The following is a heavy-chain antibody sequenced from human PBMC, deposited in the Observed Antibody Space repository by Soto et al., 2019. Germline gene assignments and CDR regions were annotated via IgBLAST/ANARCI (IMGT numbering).Heavy chain of an antibody. J-gene: IGHJ4*02. CDR3: ATAWSHSFDY. V-gene: IGHV4-31*03. CDR2: IDNSGST. Sequence: QVQLQESGPGLVKPSQTLSLTCTVSGGSISSDYHYWTWIRQHPGKGLEWIGYIDNSGSTYYNPSLKSRVKISVATSKNHFSLKLSSVNAADSAVYYCATAWSHSFDYWGQGMMVTVSS. CDR1: GGSISSDYHY. D-gene: IGHD2-15*01.